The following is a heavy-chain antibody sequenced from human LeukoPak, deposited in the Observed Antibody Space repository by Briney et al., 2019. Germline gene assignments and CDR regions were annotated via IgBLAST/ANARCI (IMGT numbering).Heavy chain of an antibody. D-gene: IGHD3-22*01. CDR1: GFTFSSYT. CDR3: AKDLSRYYYDSSGYSDY. CDR2: ISDSGGST. V-gene: IGHV3-23*01. J-gene: IGHJ4*02. Sequence: GGSLRLSCAASGFTFSSYTMSWVRQAPGKGLEWVSAISDSGGSTYYADSVKGRFTISRDNSKNTLYLQMNSLRAEDTAVYYCAKDLSRYYYDSSGYSDYWGQGTLVTVSS.